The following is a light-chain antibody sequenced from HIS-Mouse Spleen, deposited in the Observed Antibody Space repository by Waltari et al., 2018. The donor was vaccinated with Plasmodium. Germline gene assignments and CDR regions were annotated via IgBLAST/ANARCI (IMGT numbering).Light chain of an antibody. CDR1: QSVSSSY. J-gene: IGKJ4*01. CDR2: GAS. V-gene: IGKV3-20*01. CDR3: QQYGSSPLT. Sequence: EIVLTQSPGTLSWSPGERATLPCRASQSVSSSYLAWYQQKPGQAPRLLIYGASSGSGTDFTLTISRLEPEDFAVYYCQQYGSSPLTFGGGTKVEIK.